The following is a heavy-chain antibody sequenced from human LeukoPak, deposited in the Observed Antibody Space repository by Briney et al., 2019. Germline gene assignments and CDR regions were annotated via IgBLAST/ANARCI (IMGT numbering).Heavy chain of an antibody. V-gene: IGHV3-64*01. J-gene: IGHJ4*02. CDR2: ISSDGGST. CDR3: ARAPREGYSGSYYDY. D-gene: IGHD1-26*01. Sequence: GGSLRLSCAASGFTFSCYAMHWVRQAPGKGLEYVSAISSDGGSTYYANSVKGRFTISRDNSKNTLYLQMGSLRAEDMAVYYCARAPREGYSGSYYDYWGQGTLVTVSS. CDR1: GFTFSCYA.